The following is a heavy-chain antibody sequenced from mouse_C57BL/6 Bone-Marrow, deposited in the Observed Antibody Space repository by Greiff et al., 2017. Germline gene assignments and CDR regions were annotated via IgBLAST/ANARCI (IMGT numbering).Heavy chain of an antibody. Sequence: VQLQQSGAELVRPGASVKLSCTASGFNIKDDYMHWVKQRPEQGLEWIGWIDPENGDTEYASKFQGKATITADTSSNTAYLQLSSLTSEDTAVYYCTTSAGYYGSSPYYFDYWGQGTTLTVSS. CDR1: GFNIKDDY. CDR2: IDPENGDT. CDR3: TTSAGYYGSSPYYFDY. J-gene: IGHJ2*01. D-gene: IGHD1-1*01. V-gene: IGHV14-4*01.